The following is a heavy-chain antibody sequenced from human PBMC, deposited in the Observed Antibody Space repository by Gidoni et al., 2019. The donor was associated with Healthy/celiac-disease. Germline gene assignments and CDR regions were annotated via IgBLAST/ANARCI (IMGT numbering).Heavy chain of an antibody. Sequence: EVQLVESGGGLVQPGGSLRLSCAASGFTFSSYWMSWVRQAPGKGLEWVANIKQDGSEKYYVDSVKGRFTISRDNAKNSLYLQMNSLRAEDTAVYYCASGRWELQFDYWGQGTLVTVSS. CDR1: GFTFSSYW. CDR2: IKQDGSEK. D-gene: IGHD1-26*01. J-gene: IGHJ4*02. CDR3: ASGRWELQFDY. V-gene: IGHV3-7*01.